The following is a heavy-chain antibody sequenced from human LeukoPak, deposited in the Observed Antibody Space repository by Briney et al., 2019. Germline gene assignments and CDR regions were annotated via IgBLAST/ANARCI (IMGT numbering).Heavy chain of an antibody. J-gene: IGHJ3*02. V-gene: IGHV3-48*01. CDR3: AAAKQYYYDSRAFDI. Sequence: GGSLRLSCAASGFTFSNAWMSWVRQAPGKGLEWVSYISSSSSTIYYADSVKGRFTISRDNAKNSLYLQMNSLRAEDTAVYYCAAAKQYYYDSRAFDIWGQGTMVTVSS. CDR1: GFTFSNAW. CDR2: ISSSSSTI. D-gene: IGHD3-22*01.